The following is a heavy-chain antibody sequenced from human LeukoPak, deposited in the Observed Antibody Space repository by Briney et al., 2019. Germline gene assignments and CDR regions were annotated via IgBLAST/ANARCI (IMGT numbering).Heavy chain of an antibody. CDR1: GGTFSSYA. CDR3: ATPGGLDSSSLDFDY. Sequence: ASVKVSCKASGGTFSSYAISWVRQAPGQGLEWMGRIIPILGIANYAQKFQGRVTITADKSTSTAYMELSSLRSEDTAVYYCATPGGLDSSSLDFDYWGQGTLVTVSS. V-gene: IGHV1-69*04. CDR2: IIPILGIA. D-gene: IGHD3-22*01. J-gene: IGHJ4*02.